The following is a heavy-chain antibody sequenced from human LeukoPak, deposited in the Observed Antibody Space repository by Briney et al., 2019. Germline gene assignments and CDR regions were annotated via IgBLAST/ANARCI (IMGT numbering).Heavy chain of an antibody. Sequence: PGGSLRLSCAASGFTFSNYAMSWVRQAPGKGLEWVAVISYDGSNKYYADSVKGRFTISRDNSKNTLYLQMNSLRAEDTAVYYCALNNYYYYGMDVWGQGTTVTVSS. CDR3: ALNNYYYYGMDV. CDR1: GFTFSNYA. J-gene: IGHJ6*02. V-gene: IGHV3-30*03. CDR2: ISYDGSNK.